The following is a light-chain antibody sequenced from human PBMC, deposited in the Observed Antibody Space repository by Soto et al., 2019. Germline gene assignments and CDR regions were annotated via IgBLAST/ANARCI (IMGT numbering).Light chain of an antibody. Sequence: EIELTQSPATLSLSPGERATLSCRASQSVSSYLAWYQQKPGQAPRLLIYDASNRATGIPARFSGSGSGTDFTLTISSLEPEDFAVYYCQQRSNWPGYTFGQGTKLEIK. V-gene: IGKV3-11*01. J-gene: IGKJ2*01. CDR3: QQRSNWPGYT. CDR1: QSVSSY. CDR2: DAS.